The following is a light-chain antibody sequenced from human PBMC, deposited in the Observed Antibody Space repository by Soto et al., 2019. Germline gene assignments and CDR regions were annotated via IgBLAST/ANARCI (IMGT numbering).Light chain of an antibody. Sequence: EVVLTHSPATLSLSPGEGATLSCRASRSVSNYLAWYQQRPGQAPGLRIYDASNGATDIPARFSSSGSGTDFTLTISSLEPEEFAVYFCSQRDKWPGTFGPGTKVDIK. V-gene: IGKV3-11*01. CDR1: RSVSNY. CDR3: SQRDKWPGT. CDR2: DAS. J-gene: IGKJ3*01.